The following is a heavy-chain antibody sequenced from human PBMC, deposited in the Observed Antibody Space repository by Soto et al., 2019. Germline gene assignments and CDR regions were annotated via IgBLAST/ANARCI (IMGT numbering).Heavy chain of an antibody. CDR3: ARDRDDYGSGNYYNRIDF. J-gene: IGHJ4*02. CDR1: GGIFSTYA. V-gene: IGHV1-69*01. CDR2: IIPIFGTP. Sequence: QVQLVQSGAEVKKPGSSVKVSCKVSGGIFSTYAISWLRQAPGQGLERMGGIIPIFGTPNYAQRFQGRVTITADESTSTAYMELSRLRSEDTAVYYCARDRDDYGSGNYYNRIDFWGQGTLVTVSS. D-gene: IGHD3-10*01.